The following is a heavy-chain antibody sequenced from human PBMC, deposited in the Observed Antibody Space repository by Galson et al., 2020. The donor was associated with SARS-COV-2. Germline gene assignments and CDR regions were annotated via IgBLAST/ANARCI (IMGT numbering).Heavy chain of an antibody. CDR2: IKQDESEK. Sequence: GGSLRLSCRASGFIFSNYWMSWVRQAPGKGLECVANIKQDESEKHYVDSVKGRFTISRDNAKSSVYLQLNSLRVEDTAVYYCARGTVTFDYWGQGALVTVSS. CDR1: GFIFSNYW. V-gene: IGHV3-7*01. D-gene: IGHD4-17*01. J-gene: IGHJ4*02. CDR3: ARGTVTFDY.